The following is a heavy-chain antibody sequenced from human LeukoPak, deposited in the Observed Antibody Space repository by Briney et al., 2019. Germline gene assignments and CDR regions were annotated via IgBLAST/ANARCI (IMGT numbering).Heavy chain of an antibody. CDR1: SGSISTYY. CDR3: ARGSFQPRVDY. Sequence: PSETLSLTCTVSSGSISTYYWSWIRQPPGKGLEWIGYIYYTGSTNYNPSLKSRVTISVDTSKNQFPLKLSSVTAADTAVYYCARGSFQPRVDYWGQGTLVSVSS. D-gene: IGHD2-15*01. V-gene: IGHV4-59*01. J-gene: IGHJ4*02. CDR2: IYYTGST.